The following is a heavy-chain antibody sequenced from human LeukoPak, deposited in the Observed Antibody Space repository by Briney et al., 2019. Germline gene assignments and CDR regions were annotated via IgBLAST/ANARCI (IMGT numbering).Heavy chain of an antibody. CDR1: GGTFSSYA. CDR3: ARYIVGAYFDY. Sequence: ASVKVSCKASGGTFSSYAISWVRQAPGQGLEWMGRTIPIFGPANYAQKFQGRVTITTDESTSTAYMELSSLRSEDTAVYYCARYIVGAYFDYWGQGTLVTVSS. V-gene: IGHV1-69*05. D-gene: IGHD1-26*01. J-gene: IGHJ4*02. CDR2: TIPIFGPA.